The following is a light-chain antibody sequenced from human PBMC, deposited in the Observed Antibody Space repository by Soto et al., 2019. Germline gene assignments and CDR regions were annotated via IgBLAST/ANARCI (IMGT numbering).Light chain of an antibody. CDR1: QSISSW. CDR3: QQYNSYPLT. CDR2: DAS. V-gene: IGKV1-5*01. Sequence: DIQMAQSPSTLSASVGDRVTITCRASQSISSWLAWYQQKPGKAPKLLIYDASSLESGVPSRFSGSGSGTEFTLTITNLQPHDFATYYCQQYNSYPLTFGGGPKVDIK. J-gene: IGKJ4*01.